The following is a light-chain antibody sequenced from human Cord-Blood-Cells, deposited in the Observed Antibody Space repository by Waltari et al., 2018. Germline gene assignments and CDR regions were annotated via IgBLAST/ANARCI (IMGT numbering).Light chain of an antibody. CDR3: QQYDNLFT. CDR2: DAS. Sequence: IRMTQSPSSLSASTGDRVTITCRASQGISSYLAWYQQKPGKAPKLLIYDASNLETGVPSRFSGSGSGTDFTFTISSLQPEDIATYYCQQYDNLFTFGPGTKVDIK. V-gene: IGKV1-33*01. CDR1: QGISSY. J-gene: IGKJ3*01.